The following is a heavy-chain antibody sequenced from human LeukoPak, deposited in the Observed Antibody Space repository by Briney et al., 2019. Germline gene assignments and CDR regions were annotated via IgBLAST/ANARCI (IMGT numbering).Heavy chain of an antibody. Sequence: GASAKVSCKTSGYTFTDYDVHWVRQAPGQGLEWMGWINPNSATTNYAQRLQGRVTFTRDTSLSVAYMELSSLTSEDAAVYFCARGDFGETNTAFDVWGQGTLVAVSS. CDR3: ARGDFGETNTAFDV. V-gene: IGHV1-8*03. J-gene: IGHJ3*01. CDR2: INPNSATT. CDR1: GYTFTDYD. D-gene: IGHD4-17*01.